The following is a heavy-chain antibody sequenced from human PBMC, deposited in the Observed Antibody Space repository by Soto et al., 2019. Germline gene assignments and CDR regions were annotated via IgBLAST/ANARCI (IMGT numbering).Heavy chain of an antibody. D-gene: IGHD4-17*01. Sequence: ASVKVSCKASGYTFIDYYMHWVRQAPGQGLEWMGWINPKSGGTNYAQKFHGRVTMTRDTSINTVFMELSRLNSDDAAMYFCARDVVTTTTGTGLGHWGQGTLVTVSS. CDR2: INPKSGGT. J-gene: IGHJ4*02. CDR3: ARDVVTTTTGTGLGH. V-gene: IGHV1-2*02. CDR1: GYTFIDYY.